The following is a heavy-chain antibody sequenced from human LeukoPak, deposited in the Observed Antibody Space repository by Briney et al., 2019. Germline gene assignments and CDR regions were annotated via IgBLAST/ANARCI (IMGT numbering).Heavy chain of an antibody. D-gene: IGHD3-22*01. V-gene: IGHV3-20*04. CDR2: INWNGRNV. Sequence: GGSLRLSCATSGFTFDDYGMNWVRQAPGKGLEWVSNINWNGRNVDYADSVKGRFTISRDKAKNSLHLQMNSLRAEDTAVYYCARVRKQYYYDSSDRRDASDIWGQGTMVIVSS. J-gene: IGHJ3*02. CDR3: ARVRKQYYYDSSDRRDASDI. CDR1: GFTFDDYG.